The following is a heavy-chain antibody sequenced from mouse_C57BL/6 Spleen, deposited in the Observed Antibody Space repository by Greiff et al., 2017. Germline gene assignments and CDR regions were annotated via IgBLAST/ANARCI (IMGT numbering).Heavy chain of an antibody. J-gene: IGHJ3*01. CDR3: ARSNYYGSSSFAY. CDR1: GYTFTSYD. D-gene: IGHD1-1*01. CDR2: IYPRDGST. V-gene: IGHV1-85*01. Sequence: VQLQQSGPELVKPGASVKLSCKASGYTFTSYDINWVKQRPGQGLEWIGWIYPRDGSTKYNEKFKGKATLTVDTSSSAAYMELHSLTSEDSAVYFCARSNYYGSSSFAYWGQGTLVTVSA.